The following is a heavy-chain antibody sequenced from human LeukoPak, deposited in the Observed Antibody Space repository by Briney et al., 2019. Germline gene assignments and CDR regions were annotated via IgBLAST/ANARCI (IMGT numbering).Heavy chain of an antibody. CDR3: ARAPPSAKGLYDY. CDR1: GFTFSSYA. V-gene: IGHV3-30-3*01. CDR2: ISYDGSNK. D-gene: IGHD2-15*01. Sequence: GRSLRLFCAASGFTFSSYAMHWVRQAPGKGLEWVAVISYDGSNKYYADSVKGRFTISRDNSKNTLYLQMNSLRAEDTAVYYCARAPPSAKGLYDYWGQGTLVTVSS. J-gene: IGHJ4*02.